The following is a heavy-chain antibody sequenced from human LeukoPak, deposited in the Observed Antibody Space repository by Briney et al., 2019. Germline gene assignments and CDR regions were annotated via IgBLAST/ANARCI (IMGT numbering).Heavy chain of an antibody. Sequence: GGSLRLSCAASGFTFSSYGMHWVRQAPGKGLEWVAFIRYDGSNKYYADSVKGRFTISRDNSKNTLYLQMNSLRAEDTAVYYCAKDSTSDCSGGSCYLDYWGQGTLVTVSS. CDR1: GFTFSSYG. CDR3: AKDSTSDCSGGSCYLDY. D-gene: IGHD2-15*01. CDR2: IRYDGSNK. V-gene: IGHV3-30*02. J-gene: IGHJ4*02.